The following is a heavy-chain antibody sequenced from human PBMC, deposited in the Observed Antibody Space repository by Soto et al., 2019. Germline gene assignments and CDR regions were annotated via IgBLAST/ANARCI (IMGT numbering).Heavy chain of an antibody. D-gene: IGHD2-15*01. Sequence: GGSLRLSCAASGFTFSSYGMHWVRQAPGKGLEWVAVISYDGSNKYYADSVKGRFTISRDNSKNTLYLQMNSLRAEDTAVYYCAKGSIGYCSGGSCYSFDYWGQGTLVTVSS. CDR1: GFTFSSYG. V-gene: IGHV3-30*18. CDR2: ISYDGSNK. J-gene: IGHJ4*02. CDR3: AKGSIGYCSGGSCYSFDY.